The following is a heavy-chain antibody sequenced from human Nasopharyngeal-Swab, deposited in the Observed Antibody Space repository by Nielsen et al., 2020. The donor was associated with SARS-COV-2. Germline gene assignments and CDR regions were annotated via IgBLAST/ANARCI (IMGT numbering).Heavy chain of an antibody. CDR1: GFTFSSYA. CDR3: ARDLGSHLDY. Sequence: GESLKISCVSSGFTFSSYAMHWVRQAPGKGLEWVALISYDGSNKYYADSVKGRFTISRDNSKNTLYLQMNSLRAEDTAVYYCARDLGSHLDYWGQGTLVTVSS. CDR2: ISYDGSNK. V-gene: IGHV3-30-3*01. D-gene: IGHD1-26*01. J-gene: IGHJ4*02.